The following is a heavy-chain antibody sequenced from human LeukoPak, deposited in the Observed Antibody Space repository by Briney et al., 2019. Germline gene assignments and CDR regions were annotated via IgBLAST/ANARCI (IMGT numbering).Heavy chain of an antibody. CDR2: IYPGGSDT. V-gene: IGHV5-51*01. D-gene: IGHD3-10*01. CDR3: ARASSGSYYSPFDY. Sequence: GESLKISCKGYGYTFTNYWIAWVRQMPGKGLEWMGIIYPGGSDTRYSPSFQGQVTISADKSISTAYLQWSSLKASDTAMYYCARASSGSYYSPFDYWGQGTLVTVSS. J-gene: IGHJ4*02. CDR1: GYTFTNYW.